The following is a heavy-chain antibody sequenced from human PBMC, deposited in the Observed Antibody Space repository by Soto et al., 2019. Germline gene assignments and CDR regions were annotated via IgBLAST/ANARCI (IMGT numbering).Heavy chain of an antibody. CDR2: ISGSGGST. Sequence: EVQLLESGGGLVQPGGSLRLSCAASGFTFSSYAMSWVRQAPGKGLEWVSAISGSGGSTYYADSVKGRFTISRDNSKNTLYLQMNSLRAEDTAVYYCARERGYCSSTSCYRGPFDYWGQGTLVTVSS. J-gene: IGHJ4*02. D-gene: IGHD2-2*01. CDR3: ARERGYCSSTSCYRGPFDY. CDR1: GFTFSSYA. V-gene: IGHV3-23*01.